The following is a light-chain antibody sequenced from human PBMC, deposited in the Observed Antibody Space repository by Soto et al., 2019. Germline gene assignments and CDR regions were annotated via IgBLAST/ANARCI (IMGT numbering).Light chain of an antibody. V-gene: IGKV1-5*03. CDR3: QQYNSYSWT. Sequence: QLTQSPSTLSASVGDRVTITCRASQSISSWLAWYQQKPGKAPKLLIYKASSLESGVPSRFSGSGSGTEFTLTISSLQPDDFATYYCQQYNSYSWTFGQGTKVDIK. CDR2: KAS. CDR1: QSISSW. J-gene: IGKJ1*01.